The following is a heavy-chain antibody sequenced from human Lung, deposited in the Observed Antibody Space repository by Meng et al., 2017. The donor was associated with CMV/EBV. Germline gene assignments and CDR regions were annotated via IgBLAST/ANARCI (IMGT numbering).Heavy chain of an antibody. V-gene: IGHV3-23*01. J-gene: IGHJ3*02. CDR3: ARDQQSIFGRRGAFDI. Sequence: GXSXRLXCAGSRFTFNSYAMGWVRQAAGKGLEWVTSISGSSDNTYYADSVEGRFTISRDSSKNTVYLQMNSLRAEDTALYYRARDQQSIFGRRGAFDIWGQGTXVTVSS. CDR2: ISGSSDNT. CDR1: RFTFNSYA. D-gene: IGHD3-3*01.